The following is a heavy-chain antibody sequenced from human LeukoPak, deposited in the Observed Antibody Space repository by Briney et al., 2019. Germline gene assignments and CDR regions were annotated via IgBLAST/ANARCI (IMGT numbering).Heavy chain of an antibody. CDR3: ARSKGGAQREYGMDV. CDR1: GFTFKNYG. D-gene: IGHD1-1*01. Sequence: GGSLRLSCAASGFTFKNYGMNWVRQAPGKGLEWVSSISSGSSYIDYADSLQGRFTISRDNAKSSLYLQMNSLRGEDTAVYYYARSKGGAQREYGMDVWGQGTTVNVSS. CDR2: ISSGSSYI. J-gene: IGHJ6*02. V-gene: IGHV3-21*06.